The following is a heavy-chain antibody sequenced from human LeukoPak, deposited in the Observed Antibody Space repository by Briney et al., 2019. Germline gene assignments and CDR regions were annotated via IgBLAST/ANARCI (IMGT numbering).Heavy chain of an antibody. CDR2: ISGSGGST. CDR3: AKVDTMIVVVNRPYYFDY. Sequence: ARGSLRLSCAASGFTFSSYGMSWVRQAPGKGLEWVSAISGSGGSTYYADSVKGRFTISRDNSKNTLYLQMNSLRAEDTAVYYCAKVDTMIVVVNRPYYFDYWGQGTLVTVSS. V-gene: IGHV3-23*01. J-gene: IGHJ4*02. CDR1: GFTFSSYG. D-gene: IGHD3-22*01.